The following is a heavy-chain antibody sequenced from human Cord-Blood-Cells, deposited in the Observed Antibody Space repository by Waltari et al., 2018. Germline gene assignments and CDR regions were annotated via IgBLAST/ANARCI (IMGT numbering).Heavy chain of an antibody. J-gene: IGHJ3*02. Sequence: QVQLQESGPGLVKPSETLSLTCTVSGGSISSYYWSWIPQPPGKGLEWIGYIYYSGSTNYNPSRKSRVTISVDTSKNQFSLKLSSVTAADTAVYYCARDRWNLNDAFDIWGQGTMVTVSS. CDR3: ARDRWNLNDAFDI. V-gene: IGHV4-59*01. CDR1: GGSISSYY. CDR2: IYYSGST. D-gene: IGHD1-1*01.